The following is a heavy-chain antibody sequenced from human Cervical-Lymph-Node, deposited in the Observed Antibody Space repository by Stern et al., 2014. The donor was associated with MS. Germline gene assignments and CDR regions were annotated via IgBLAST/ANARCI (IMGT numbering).Heavy chain of an antibody. V-gene: IGHV4-39*01. J-gene: IGHJ4*02. CDR2: VNSGGAT. CDR1: GDSISSYTHY. CDR3: AKHACTGAACPFDL. D-gene: IGHD2-8*02. Sequence: QLQLQESGPGLVKPSETLSLTCAVSGDSISSYTHYWAWIRQPPGKGLEWIGSVNSGGATSYNPSPKSPVTVPVDTSKNHSPRGLTPVPAADTAVYYCAKHACTGAACPFDLWGQGTLVTVSS.